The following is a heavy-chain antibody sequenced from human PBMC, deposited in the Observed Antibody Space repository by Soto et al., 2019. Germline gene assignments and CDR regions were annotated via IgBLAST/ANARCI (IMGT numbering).Heavy chain of an antibody. Sequence: SETLSLTCTVSGGSISSYYWSWIRQPPGKGLEWIGYIYYSGSTNYNPSLKSRVTISVDTSKNQFSLKLSSVTAADTAVYYCARISSYYDFWSGYYKGYYYYYYMAVWGKGTTVTVSS. D-gene: IGHD3-3*01. V-gene: IGHV4-59*01. CDR3: ARISSYYDFWSGYYKGYYYYYYMAV. CDR1: GGSISSYY. CDR2: IYYSGST. J-gene: IGHJ6*03.